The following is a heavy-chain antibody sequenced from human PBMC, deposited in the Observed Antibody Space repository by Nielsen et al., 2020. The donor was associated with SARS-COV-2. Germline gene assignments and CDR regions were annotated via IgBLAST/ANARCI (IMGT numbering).Heavy chain of an antibody. V-gene: IGHV4-38-2*02. Sequence: GSLRLSCTVSGYSISSGYYWGWIRQPPGKGLEWIGSLFHGASTYYNPSLKSRLTMSLDTSKNQFSLKLSSVTAADTAVYYCARAGYSYGRGYFDYWGQGTLVTVSS. D-gene: IGHD5-18*01. J-gene: IGHJ4*02. CDR2: LFHGAST. CDR1: GYSISSGYY. CDR3: ARAGYSYGRGYFDY.